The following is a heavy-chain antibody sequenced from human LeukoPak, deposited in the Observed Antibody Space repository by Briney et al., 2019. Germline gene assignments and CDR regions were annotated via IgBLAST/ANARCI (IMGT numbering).Heavy chain of an antibody. CDR2: INHSGST. J-gene: IGHJ6*03. CDR1: GGSFSGYY. D-gene: IGHD3-10*01. V-gene: IGHV4-34*01. CDR3: ARCRGWDYYGSGSYYNTKPYYIDV. Sequence: SETLSLTCAVYGGSFSGYYWSWIRQPPAKGLEWIGEINHSGSTNYNPSLNSRVTISVDTSKNQFSLKLSSVTAADTAVYYCARCRGWDYYGSGSYYNTKPYYIDVWGKGTTVTASS.